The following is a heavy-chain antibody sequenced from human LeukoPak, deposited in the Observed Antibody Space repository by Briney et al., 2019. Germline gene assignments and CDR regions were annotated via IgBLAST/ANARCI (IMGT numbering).Heavy chain of an antibody. J-gene: IGHJ6*03. Sequence: SVKVSCKAYGGSFSSHAFSWVRQAPGQGLEWMGRIIPLLNITNYAQKFQGRVTITADKSTVTVYMELSSLRVEDTAVYYCAKPEGYCSSSSCYNSLYYYYYYMDVWGKGTTVTVSS. CDR2: IIPLLNIT. D-gene: IGHD2-2*02. CDR3: AKPEGYCSSSSCYNSLYYYYYYMDV. V-gene: IGHV1-69*04. CDR1: GGSFSSHA.